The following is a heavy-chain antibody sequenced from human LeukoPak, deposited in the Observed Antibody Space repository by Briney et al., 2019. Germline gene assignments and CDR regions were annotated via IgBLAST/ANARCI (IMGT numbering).Heavy chain of an antibody. Sequence: SGGSLRLSCAASGFTYSSYEMNWVRQAPGKGLEWVSNISSSDTTIHYADSVKGRFTISRDNARNSLYLQMNSLRAEDTAVYYCARSRRDNYYYYYGMDVWGQGTTVTVSS. D-gene: IGHD5-24*01. CDR2: ISSSDTTI. CDR3: ARSRRDNYYYYYGMDV. CDR1: GFTYSSYE. J-gene: IGHJ6*02. V-gene: IGHV3-48*03.